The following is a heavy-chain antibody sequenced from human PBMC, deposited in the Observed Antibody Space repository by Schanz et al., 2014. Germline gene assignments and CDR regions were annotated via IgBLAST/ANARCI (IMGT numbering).Heavy chain of an antibody. CDR2: INPDSGGT. Sequence: QVQLVQSGAEVKKPGASVKLSCQASGYTFTNYYIHWVRQAPGQGLEWMGWINPDSGGTNYAQKFQGRVTMTRDMSINTAYMELSRLRSDDSAVYYCASDFWSGYSHYYYGLDVWGQGTTVTVSS. J-gene: IGHJ6*02. CDR1: GYTFTNYY. V-gene: IGHV1-2*02. D-gene: IGHD3-3*01. CDR3: ASDFWSGYSHYYYGLDV.